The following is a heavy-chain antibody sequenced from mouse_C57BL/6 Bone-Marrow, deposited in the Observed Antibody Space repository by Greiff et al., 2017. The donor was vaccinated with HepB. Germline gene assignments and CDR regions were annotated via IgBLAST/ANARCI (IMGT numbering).Heavy chain of an antibody. CDR3: ARGVSSTGPFAY. CDR2: IWGVGST. J-gene: IGHJ3*01. CDR1: GFSLTSYG. Sequence: VKLMESGPGLVAPSQSLSITCTVSGFSLTSYGVDWVRQSPGKGLEWLGVIWGVGSTNYNSALKSRLSISKDNSKSQVFLKMNSLQTDETAMYYCARGVSSTGPFAYWGQGTLVTVSA. V-gene: IGHV2-6*01. D-gene: IGHD1-1*01.